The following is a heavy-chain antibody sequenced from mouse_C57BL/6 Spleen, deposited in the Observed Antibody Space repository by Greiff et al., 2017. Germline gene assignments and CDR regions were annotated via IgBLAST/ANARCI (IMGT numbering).Heavy chain of an antibody. V-gene: IGHV1-42*01. CDR1: GYSFTGYY. D-gene: IGHD1-1*01. CDR3: AREGLLGRD. CDR2: INPSTGGT. Sequence: EVQLQQSGPELVKPGASVKISCKASGYSFTGYYMNWVKQSPEKSLEWIGEINPSTGGTTYNQKFKAKATLTVDKSSSTAYMQLKSLTSEDSAVDYCAREGLLGRDWGQGTTLTVAS. J-gene: IGHJ2*01.